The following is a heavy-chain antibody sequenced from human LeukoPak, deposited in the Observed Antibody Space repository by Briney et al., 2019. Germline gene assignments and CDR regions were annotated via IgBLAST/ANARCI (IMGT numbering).Heavy chain of an antibody. CDR3: ARVHSGWKGRHIGY. Sequence: SETLSLTCTVSGGSISSYYWSWIRQPPGKGLEWIGYIYYSGSTNYNPSLKSRVTISVDTSKNQFSLKLSSVTAADTAVYYCARVHSGWKGRHIGYWGQGTLVTVSS. CDR1: GGSISSYY. D-gene: IGHD6-19*01. CDR2: IYYSGST. J-gene: IGHJ4*02. V-gene: IGHV4-59*01.